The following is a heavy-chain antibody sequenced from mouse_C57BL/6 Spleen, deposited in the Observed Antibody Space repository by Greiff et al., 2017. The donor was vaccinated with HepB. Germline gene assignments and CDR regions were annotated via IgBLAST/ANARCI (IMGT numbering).Heavy chain of an antibody. CDR1: GYTFTSYW. CDR3: ATGIYYDYALAY. D-gene: IGHD2-4*01. J-gene: IGHJ3*01. Sequence: QVQLQQPGTELVKPGASVKLSCKASGYTFTSYWMHWVKQRPGQGLEWIGNINPSNGGTNYNEKFKSKATLTVDKSSSTAYMQLSSLTSEDSAVYDCATGIYYDYALAYWGQGTLVTVSA. V-gene: IGHV1-53*01. CDR2: INPSNGGT.